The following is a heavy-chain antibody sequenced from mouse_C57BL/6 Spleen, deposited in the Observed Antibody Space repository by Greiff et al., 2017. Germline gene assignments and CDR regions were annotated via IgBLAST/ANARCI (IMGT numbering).Heavy chain of an antibody. CDR3: ARWFTTKYFDV. D-gene: IGHD2-12*01. CDR1: GYTFTSYW. Sequence: QVQLKQPGAELVRPGSSVKLSCKASGYTFTSYWMDWVKQRPGQGLEWIGNIYPSDSETHYNQKFKDKATLTVDKSSSTAYMQLSSLTSEDSAVYYCARWFTTKYFDVWGTGTTVTVSS. J-gene: IGHJ1*03. CDR2: IYPSDSET. V-gene: IGHV1-61*01.